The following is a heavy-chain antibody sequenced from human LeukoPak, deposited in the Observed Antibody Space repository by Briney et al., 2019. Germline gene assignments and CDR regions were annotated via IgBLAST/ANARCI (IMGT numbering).Heavy chain of an antibody. CDR1: GFTFSSYS. CDR2: ISSSSNTI. Sequence: PGGSLRLSCAASGFTFSSYSMNWVRQAPGKGLEWVSYISSSSNTIYYADSAKGRFTISRDNAKNSLFLQMDSLRDEDTSVYYCARAVAVVTRGGLVFDYWGQGTLVTVSS. CDR3: ARAVAVVTRGGLVFDY. J-gene: IGHJ4*02. V-gene: IGHV3-48*02. D-gene: IGHD2-21*02.